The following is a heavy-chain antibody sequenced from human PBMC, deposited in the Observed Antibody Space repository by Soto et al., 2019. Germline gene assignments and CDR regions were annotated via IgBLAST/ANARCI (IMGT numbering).Heavy chain of an antibody. CDR1: GGSISSYY. Sequence: QVQLQESGPGLVKPSETLSLTCTVSGGSISSYYWSWIRQRPGKGLEWIANIYYSGNITYNPSLKVRVTIPASTSKHQISLKLRSVTAADTAVYYCATQRGTRKSDLGWFDLWGQGSLVTVSS. V-gene: IGHV4-59*08. CDR2: IYYSGNI. CDR3: ATQRGTRKSDLGWFDL. J-gene: IGHJ5*02.